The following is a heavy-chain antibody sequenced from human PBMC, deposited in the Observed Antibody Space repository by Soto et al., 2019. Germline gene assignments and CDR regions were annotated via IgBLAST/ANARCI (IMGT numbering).Heavy chain of an antibody. V-gene: IGHV3-20*04. CDR3: ARDGLLWFGESTYYYAMDV. D-gene: IGHD3-10*01. CDR2: ISWNGDST. J-gene: IGHJ6*02. Sequence: PGGSLRLSCAASGFTFDDYGMSWVRQVPGKGLEWVSGISWNGDSTHYADSVKGRFTISRDNVKNSLHLQMNSLRAEDTAFYFCARDGLLWFGESTYYYAMDVWGQGTTVTVSS. CDR1: GFTFDDYG.